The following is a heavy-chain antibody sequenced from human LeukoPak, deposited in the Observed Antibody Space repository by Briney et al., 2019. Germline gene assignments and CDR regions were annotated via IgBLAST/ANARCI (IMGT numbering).Heavy chain of an antibody. V-gene: IGHV3-11*04. CDR2: ISSSGSTI. CDR3: ARDWDCSGGSCYSYSGAFDI. CDR1: GFAFSDYY. J-gene: IGHJ3*02. Sequence: PGGSLRLSCAASGFAFSDYYMSWIRQAPGKGLEWVSYISSSGSTIYYADSVKGRFTISRDNAKNSLYLQMNSLRAEDTAVYYCARDWDCSGGSCYSYSGAFDIWGQGTMVTVSS. D-gene: IGHD2-15*01.